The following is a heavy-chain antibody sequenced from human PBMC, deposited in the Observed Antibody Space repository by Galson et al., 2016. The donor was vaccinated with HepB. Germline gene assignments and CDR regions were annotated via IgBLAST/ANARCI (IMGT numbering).Heavy chain of an antibody. Sequence: SLSLSCASSGFTFNDYSMYLVRQAPGKGLEWLSYISSSGSTKHYADSVKGRFTISGDNAKNPLFLQMNSLRDEDTAIFFCVRDKSSGQIYLPFDYWGPGTLITVS. CDR2: ISSSGSTK. CDR1: GFTFNDYS. CDR3: VRDKSSGQIYLPFDY. V-gene: IGHV3-48*02. J-gene: IGHJ4*01. D-gene: IGHD2/OR15-2a*01.